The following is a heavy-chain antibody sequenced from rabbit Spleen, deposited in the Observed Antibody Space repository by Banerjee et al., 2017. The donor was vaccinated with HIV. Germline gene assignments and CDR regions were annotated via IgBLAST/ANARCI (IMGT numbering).Heavy chain of an antibody. D-gene: IGHD2-1*01. CDR2: IYPDGSGST. CDR3: ARGSAAMTMVITGYYLNL. J-gene: IGHJ4*01. CDR1: GVSFSSSYY. V-gene: IGHV1S40*01. Sequence: QSLEESGGGLVKPGGTLTLTCTASGVSFSSSYYICWVRQAPGKGPEWIGCIYPDGSGSTAYASWAKGRFTISKTSSTTVTLQMTSLTAADTATYFCARGSAAMTMVITGYYLNLWGQGTLVTVS.